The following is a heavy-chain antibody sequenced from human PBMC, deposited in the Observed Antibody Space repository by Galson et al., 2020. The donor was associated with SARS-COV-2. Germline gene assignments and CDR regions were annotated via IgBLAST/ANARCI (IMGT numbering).Heavy chain of an antibody. CDR1: GFTFSNAW. CDR2: IKTNTDGGTT. J-gene: IGHJ6*03. V-gene: IGHV3-15*01. CDR3: TTELKYYYYMDV. Sequence: GESLKISCAASGFTFSNAWMSWVRQAPAKGLEWVGRIKTNTDGGTTDYAAPVKGRFTISRDDSKNTLYLQMNSLKSEDTAVYYCTTELKYYYYMDVWGKGTPVTVSS. D-gene: IGHD3-16*01.